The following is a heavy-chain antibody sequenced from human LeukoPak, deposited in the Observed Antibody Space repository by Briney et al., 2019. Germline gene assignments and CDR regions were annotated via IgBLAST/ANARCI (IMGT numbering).Heavy chain of an antibody. CDR3: ARDRYGTYYYGSGSYYKGGLFDY. CDR1: GYTFTSYY. CDR2: INPSGGST. J-gene: IGHJ4*02. D-gene: IGHD3-10*01. V-gene: IGHV1-46*01. Sequence: ASVKVSCKASGYTFTSYYMHWVRQAPGQGLEWMGIINPSGGSTSHAQKFQGRVTMTRDMSTSTVYMELSSLRSEDTAVYYCARDRYGTYYYGSGSYYKGGLFDYWGQGTLVTVSS.